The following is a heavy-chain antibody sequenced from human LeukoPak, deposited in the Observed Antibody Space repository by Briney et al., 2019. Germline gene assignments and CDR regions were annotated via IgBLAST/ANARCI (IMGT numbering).Heavy chain of an antibody. Sequence: ASVKVSCKASGGTFSSYAISWVRQAPGQGLEWMGGIIPILGTANYAQKFQGRVTITADESTSTAYMELSSLRSEDTAVYYCARGYQLLYRNYYYYYYMDVWGKGTTVTVSS. D-gene: IGHD2-2*02. J-gene: IGHJ6*03. V-gene: IGHV1-69*13. CDR3: ARGYQLLYRNYYYYYYMDV. CDR2: IIPILGTA. CDR1: GGTFSSYA.